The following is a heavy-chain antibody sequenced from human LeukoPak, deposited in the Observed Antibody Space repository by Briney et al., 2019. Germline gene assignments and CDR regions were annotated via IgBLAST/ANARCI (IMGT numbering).Heavy chain of an antibody. D-gene: IGHD6-19*01. CDR1: VFTFDDYA. CDR3: AKDLFSGTVATPYFYYYGMDV. J-gene: IGHJ6*02. V-gene: IGHV3-43*02. CDR2: ISGDGGST. Sequence: TGGSLRLSCAASVFTFDDYAMHWVRHAPGKGLEWVSLISGDGGSTYFADSVKGRFTISRDNSKNSLYLQMNSLRTEDTALYYCAKDLFSGTVATPYFYYYGMDVWGQGTTVTVSS.